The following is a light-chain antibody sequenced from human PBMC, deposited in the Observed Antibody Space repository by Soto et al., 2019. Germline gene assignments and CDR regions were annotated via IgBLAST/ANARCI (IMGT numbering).Light chain of an antibody. CDR3: QQYNPPWT. J-gene: IGKJ1*01. CDR1: QSVGSY. CDR2: DAS. V-gene: IGKV3-15*01. Sequence: EIVMTQSPATLSVSPGERSTLSCGASQSVGSYLAWYQQKPGQAPRLLIYDASTRATDIPGRFSGSGSGTEFTLTISSLQSEDFAVYYCQQYNPPWTFGQGTKGDIK.